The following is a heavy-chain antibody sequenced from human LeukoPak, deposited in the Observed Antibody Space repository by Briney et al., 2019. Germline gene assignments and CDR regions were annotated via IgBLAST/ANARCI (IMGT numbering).Heavy chain of an antibody. J-gene: IGHJ4*02. CDR1: GFTFSSYS. D-gene: IGHD5-18*01. V-gene: IGHV3-48*01. Sequence: GGSLRLSCAASGFTFSSYSMNWVRQAPGKGLEWVSYISSSSSTIYYADSVKGRFTISRDNAKNSLYLQMNSLRAEDTAVYYCAREEYSYGFDYFDHWGQGTLVTVSS. CDR3: AREEYSYGFDYFDH. CDR2: ISSSSSTI.